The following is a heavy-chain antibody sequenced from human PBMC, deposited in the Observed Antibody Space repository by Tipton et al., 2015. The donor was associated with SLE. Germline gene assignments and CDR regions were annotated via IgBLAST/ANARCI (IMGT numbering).Heavy chain of an antibody. Sequence: SLRLSCAASGFTFGNYAMTWVRQAPGKGPEWVSSIDGAGRDTFYADSVKGRFAISRGTSTLYLQLSSLRADDTAVYYCASEGHRSFYDSIHAFWGPGTMVIVSS. CDR2: IDGAGRDT. CDR1: GFTFGNYA. D-gene: IGHD3-22*01. V-gene: IGHV3-23*05. J-gene: IGHJ3*01. CDR3: ASEGHRSFYDSIHAF.